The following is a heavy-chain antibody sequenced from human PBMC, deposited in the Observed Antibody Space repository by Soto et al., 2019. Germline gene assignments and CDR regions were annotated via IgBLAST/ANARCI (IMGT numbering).Heavy chain of an antibody. CDR1: GFTFSTYW. CDR3: ARERVVFSATCFYYSGLAV. J-gene: IGHJ6*02. V-gene: IGHV3-7*05. CDR2: IKQDAGEK. D-gene: IGHD3-10*01. Sequence: PGGSLRLSCAASGFTFSTYWMSWVRQAPGKGLEWVANIKQDAGEKYYVDSVKGRFTISRDNAKNSLFLQMNSLRAEDTAMYYCARERVVFSATCFYYSGLAVPGPGP.